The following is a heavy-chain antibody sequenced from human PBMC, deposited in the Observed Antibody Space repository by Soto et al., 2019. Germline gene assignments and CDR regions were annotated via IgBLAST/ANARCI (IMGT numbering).Heavy chain of an antibody. CDR1: GFSLSDYW. CDR3: ARAVAGASSY. Sequence: PGGSLRLSCAASGFSLSDYWMGWVRQAPGKGLEWVANINQDGSVKYYVDSVKGRFTISRDNAKNSLYLQMNSLTAEDTAVYYCARAVAGASSYWGQGTVVTVSS. V-gene: IGHV3-7*01. D-gene: IGHD2-2*01. J-gene: IGHJ4*02. CDR2: INQDGSVK.